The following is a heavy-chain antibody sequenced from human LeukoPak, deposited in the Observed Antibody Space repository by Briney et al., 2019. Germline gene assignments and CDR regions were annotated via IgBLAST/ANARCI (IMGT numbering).Heavy chain of an antibody. D-gene: IGHD1-26*01. CDR2: INPNSGGT. J-gene: IGHJ3*02. CDR3: ARALWTLSPRIVGATRAFDI. Sequence: ASVKVSCKASGYTFTGYYMHWVRQAPGQGLEWMGWINPNSGGTNYAQKFQGWVTMTRDTSISTAYMELSRLRSDDTAVYYCARALWTLSPRIVGATRAFDIWGQGTMVTVSS. V-gene: IGHV1-2*04. CDR1: GYTFTGYY.